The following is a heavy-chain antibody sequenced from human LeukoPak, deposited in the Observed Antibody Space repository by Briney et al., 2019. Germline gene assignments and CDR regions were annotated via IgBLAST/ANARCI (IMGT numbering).Heavy chain of an antibody. Sequence: SETLSLTCTVSGGSISSYYWSWIRQPAGKGLEWIGRIYTSGNTNYNPSLKSRLNMSVDTSKNWFSLKLSPVTAADTALYYCAGAPSSSYRPFDYWGQGTLVTVSS. CDR1: GGSISSYY. CDR3: AGAPSSSYRPFDY. D-gene: IGHD6-13*01. J-gene: IGHJ4*02. CDR2: IYTSGNT. V-gene: IGHV4-4*07.